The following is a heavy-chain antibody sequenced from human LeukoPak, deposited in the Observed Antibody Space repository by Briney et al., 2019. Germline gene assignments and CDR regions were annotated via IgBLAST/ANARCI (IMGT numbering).Heavy chain of an antibody. CDR3: ARDRGYNFDY. Sequence: PGGSLRLSCAASGFTFSSYSMNWVRQAPGKGLEWVSYISSSSSTIYYADSVKGRFTISRDNAKNTLYLQMNSLRAEDTAVYYCARDRGYNFDYWGQGTLVTVSS. CDR2: ISSSSSTI. CDR1: GFTFSSYS. J-gene: IGHJ4*02. V-gene: IGHV3-48*04. D-gene: IGHD3-10*01.